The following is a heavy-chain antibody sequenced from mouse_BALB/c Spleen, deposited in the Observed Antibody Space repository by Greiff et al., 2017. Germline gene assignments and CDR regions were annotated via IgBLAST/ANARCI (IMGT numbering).Heavy chain of an antibody. CDR3: ARSDDYDGYYAMDY. Sequence: QVTLNVSGPGILQPSQTLSLTCSFSGFSLSTSGMGVSWIRQPSGKGLEWLAHIYWDDDKRYNPSLKSRLTISKDTSRNQVFLKITSVDTADTATYYCARSDDYDGYYAMDYWGQGTSVTVSS. CDR1: GFSLSTSGMG. V-gene: IGHV8-12*01. J-gene: IGHJ4*01. D-gene: IGHD2-4*01. CDR2: IYWDDDK.